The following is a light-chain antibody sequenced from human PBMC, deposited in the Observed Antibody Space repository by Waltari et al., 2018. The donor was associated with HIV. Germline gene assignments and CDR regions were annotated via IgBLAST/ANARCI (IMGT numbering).Light chain of an antibody. Sequence: SALTQPASVSGSPGQSVTISCTGTSSDFDLHNFLSWYQQHPCRAPKLIIFGVNYRPSGFSSRFSASKSDDTASLTISGLQSGDEADYYCTTYTATDSLLIGSGTKLTVL. V-gene: IGLV2-14*01. CDR2: GVN. CDR1: SSDFDLHNF. J-gene: IGLJ2*01. CDR3: TTYTATDSLL.